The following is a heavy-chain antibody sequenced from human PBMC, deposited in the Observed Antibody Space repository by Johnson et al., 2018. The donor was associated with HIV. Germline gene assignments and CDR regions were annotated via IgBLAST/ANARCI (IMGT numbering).Heavy chain of an antibody. CDR2: ISYDGSNT. D-gene: IGHD5/OR15-5a*01. CDR1: GFNVSNNF. J-gene: IGHJ3*02. CDR3: ARGVGGVVYDRGENAFDI. Sequence: QVQLVESGGGLVQPGGSLGLACVGSGFNVSNNFMSWVRQPPGKGLEWVAVISYDGSNTYYADSVKGRFTISRDNSKNTLYLQMNSLRAGDTAVYYCARGVGGVVYDRGENAFDIWGQGTMVTVSS. V-gene: IGHV3-30*14.